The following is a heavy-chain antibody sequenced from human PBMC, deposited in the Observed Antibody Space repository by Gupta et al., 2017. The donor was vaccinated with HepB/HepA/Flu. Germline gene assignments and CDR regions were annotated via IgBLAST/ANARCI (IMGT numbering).Heavy chain of an antibody. Sequence: VQLVESGGGLVQPGGSLRLSCAASGFTFTNYWMTWFRQAPGKGLEWVANINQDGTEQYSLDSVRGRFTVSRDNAKNSVYLHVNSLRVEDTAVYYCARLELANYFYGMDVWGQGTTVTVSS. D-gene: IGHD1-7*01. CDR3: ARLELANYFYGMDV. CDR2: INQDGTEQ. J-gene: IGHJ6*02. CDR1: GFTFTNYW. V-gene: IGHV3-7*01.